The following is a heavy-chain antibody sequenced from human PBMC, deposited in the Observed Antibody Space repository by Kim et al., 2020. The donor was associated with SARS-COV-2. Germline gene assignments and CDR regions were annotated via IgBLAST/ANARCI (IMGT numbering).Heavy chain of an antibody. V-gene: IGHV1-18*04. CDR2: ISAYNGNT. CDR1: GYTFTSYG. D-gene: IGHD4-17*01. Sequence: ASVRVSCKASGYTFTSYGISWVRQAPGQGLEWMGWISAYNGNTNYAQKLQGRVTMTTDTSTSTAYMELRSLRSDDTAVYYCARVFGGEHDYGDSNYYYYGMDVWGQGTTVTVSS. J-gene: IGHJ6*02. CDR3: ARVFGGEHDYGDSNYYYYGMDV.